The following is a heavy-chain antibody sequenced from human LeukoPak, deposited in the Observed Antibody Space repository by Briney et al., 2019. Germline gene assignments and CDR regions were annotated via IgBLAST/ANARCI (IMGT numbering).Heavy chain of an antibody. Sequence: SETLSLTCAVYGGSFSGYYWSWIRQPPGKGLEWIGEINHSGSTNYNPSLKSRVTISVDTSRNQFSLKLSSVTAADTAVYYCARGAGVVAAKYYYYYGMDVWGQGTTVTVSS. V-gene: IGHV4-34*01. CDR3: ARGAGVVAAKYYYYYGMDV. J-gene: IGHJ6*02. D-gene: IGHD2-15*01. CDR1: GGSFSGYY. CDR2: INHSGST.